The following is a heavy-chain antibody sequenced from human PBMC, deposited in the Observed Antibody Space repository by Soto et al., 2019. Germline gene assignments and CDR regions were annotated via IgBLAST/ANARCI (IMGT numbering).Heavy chain of an antibody. CDR2: SSAYNSHP. Sequence: QVQLVQSGAEVKKPGASVKVSCKASGYTFTSYGISWVRQAPGQGLEWMGWSSAYNSHPKYAEKLKGRVTMTTDTSTRTAYIELRSLRSNDTTVDYCTGEAATGTLDYWGQGTMVPVSS. J-gene: IGHJ4*02. V-gene: IGHV1-18*01. D-gene: IGHD6-13*01. CDR3: TGEAATGTLDY. CDR1: GYTFTSYG.